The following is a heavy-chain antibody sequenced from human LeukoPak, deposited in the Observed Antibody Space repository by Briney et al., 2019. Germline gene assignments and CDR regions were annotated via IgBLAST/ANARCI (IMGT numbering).Heavy chain of an antibody. V-gene: IGHV3-74*01. Sequence: PGGSLRLSCAASGFTFSSYWMHWVRQAPGKGLVWVSRINSDGSSTSYADSVKGRFTISRDNGKNTLYLQMNSLRAEDTAVYYCARAGITMIVRYFDYWGQGTLVTVSS. CDR1: GFTFSSYW. CDR2: INSDGSST. D-gene: IGHD3-22*01. CDR3: ARAGITMIVRYFDY. J-gene: IGHJ4*02.